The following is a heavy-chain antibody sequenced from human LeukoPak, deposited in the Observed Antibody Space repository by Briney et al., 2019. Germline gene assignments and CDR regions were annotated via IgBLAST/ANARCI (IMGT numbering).Heavy chain of an antibody. CDR1: GGSISSGDYY. CDR2: MYYSGST. J-gene: IGHJ5*02. D-gene: IGHD3-10*01. Sequence: SQTLSLTCTVSGGSISSGDYYWSWIRQPPGKGLEWIAYMYYSGSTYYNPSLKSRVTMSADTSKNQLSLKLTSVTAADTAVYYCARDNADYASGGDWFDPWGQGTLVTVSS. CDR3: ARDNADYASGGDWFDP. V-gene: IGHV4-30-4*01.